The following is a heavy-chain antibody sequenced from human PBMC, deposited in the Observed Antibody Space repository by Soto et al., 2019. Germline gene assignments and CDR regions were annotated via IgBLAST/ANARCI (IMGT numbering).Heavy chain of an antibody. CDR3: AKDTACSSTSCYDDYYYYMDV. D-gene: IGHD2-2*01. CDR1: GFTFDDYA. Sequence: GGSLRLSCAASGFTFDDYAMHWVRQAPGKGLEWVSGISWNSGSIGYADSVKGRFTISRDNAKNSLYLQMNSLRAEDTALYYCAKDTACSSTSCYDDYYYYMDVWGKGTTVTVSS. J-gene: IGHJ6*03. V-gene: IGHV3-9*01. CDR2: ISWNSGSI.